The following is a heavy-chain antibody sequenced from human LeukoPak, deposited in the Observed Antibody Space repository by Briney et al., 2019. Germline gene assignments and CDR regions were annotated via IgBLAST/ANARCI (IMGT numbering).Heavy chain of an antibody. CDR2: IWYDGSNK. Sequence: GGSLRLSCAASGFTFSSYGMHWVRQAPGKGLEWVAVIWYDGSNKYYADSVKGRFTISRDNSKNTLYLQMNSLRAEDTAMYYCASLIGDYSNYGRPYYYYYGMDVWGQGTTVTVSS. CDR1: GFTFSSYG. V-gene: IGHV3-33*01. CDR3: ASLIGDYSNYGRPYYYYYGMDV. D-gene: IGHD4-11*01. J-gene: IGHJ6*02.